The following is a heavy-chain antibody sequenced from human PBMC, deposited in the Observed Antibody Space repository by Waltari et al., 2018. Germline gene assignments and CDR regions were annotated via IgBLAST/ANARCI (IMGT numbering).Heavy chain of an antibody. CDR3: AKEGEAFDI. CDR2: ISWNSGSI. CDR1: GFTFDDYA. J-gene: IGHJ3*02. Sequence: EVQLVESGGGLVPPGRSLRLSCAASGFTFDDYAMHWVRQAPGKGLEWVSGISWNSGSIGYADSVKGRFTISRDNAKNSLYLQMNSLRAEDTALYYCAKEGEAFDIWGQGTMVTVSS. V-gene: IGHV3-9*01.